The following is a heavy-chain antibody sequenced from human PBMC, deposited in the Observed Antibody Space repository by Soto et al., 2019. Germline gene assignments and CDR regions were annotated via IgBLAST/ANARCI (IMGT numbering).Heavy chain of an antibody. J-gene: IGHJ5*02. D-gene: IGHD3-3*01. V-gene: IGHV4-38-2*02. CDR1: GYSISSGYY. Sequence: SETLSLTCAVSGYSISSGYYWGWIRQPPGKGLEWIGSIYHSGSTYYNPSLKSRVTISVDTSKNQFSLKLSSVTAADTAVYYCARDLGYYDFWSGPFNWFDPWGQGTLVTVSS. CDR3: ARDLGYYDFWSGPFNWFDP. CDR2: IYHSGST.